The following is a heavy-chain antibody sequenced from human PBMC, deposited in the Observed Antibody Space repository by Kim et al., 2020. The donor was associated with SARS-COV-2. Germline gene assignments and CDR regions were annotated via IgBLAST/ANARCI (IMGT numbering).Heavy chain of an antibody. V-gene: IGHV3-73*01. D-gene: IGHD1-1*01. J-gene: IGHJ3*02. CDR3: TRIPGTPFAFWDAFDI. CDR2: IRSKANSYAT. CDR1: GFTFSDSP. Sequence: GGSLRLSCAASGFTFSDSPMHWVRQASGKGLEWVGRIRSKANSYATAYAASVRGRFIISRDDSKNTAYLQMNSLKTEDTAVYYCTRIPGTPFAFWDAFDIWCQGTMVTVSS.